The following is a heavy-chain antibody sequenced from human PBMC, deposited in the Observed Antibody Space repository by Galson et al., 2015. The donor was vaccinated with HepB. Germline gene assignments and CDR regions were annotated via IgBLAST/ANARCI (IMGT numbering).Heavy chain of an antibody. CDR2: ISGSGGGT. J-gene: IGHJ4*02. Sequence: SLRLSCAASRFTFSSYAMSWVRQAPGKGLEWVSTISGSGGGTYYADSVKGRFTISRDNAKNSLYLQMNSLRDEDTAVYYCARDPERVMKGIIELDYWGQGTLVTVSS. CDR3: ARDPERVMKGIIELDY. V-gene: IGHV3-23*01. CDR1: RFTFSSYA. D-gene: IGHD2/OR15-2a*01.